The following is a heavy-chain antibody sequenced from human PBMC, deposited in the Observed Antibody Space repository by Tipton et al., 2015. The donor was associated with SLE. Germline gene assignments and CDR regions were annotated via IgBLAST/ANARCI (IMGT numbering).Heavy chain of an antibody. Sequence: TLSLTCAVYGGSFSGYYWSWIRQPPGKGLEWIGEINHSGSTNYNPSLKSRVTISVDRSKNQFSLKLSSVTAADTAVYYCARGAAVAPFDPWGQGTLVTVSS. V-gene: IGHV4-34*01. CDR1: GGSFSGYY. J-gene: IGHJ5*02. D-gene: IGHD6-13*01. CDR2: INHSGST. CDR3: ARGAAVAPFDP.